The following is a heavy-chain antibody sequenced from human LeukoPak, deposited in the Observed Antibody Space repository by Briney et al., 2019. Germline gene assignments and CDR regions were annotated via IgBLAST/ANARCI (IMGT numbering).Heavy chain of an antibody. CDR1: GFTFSSYG. D-gene: IGHD6-13*01. Sequence: GGSLRLSCAASGFTFSSYGMHWVRQAPGKGLEWVAVISYDGSNKYYADSVKGRFTISRDNSKNTLYLQMNSLRAEDTAVYYCAKEIRIAAAGTGFDYWGQGTLVTVSS. V-gene: IGHV3-30*18. CDR3: AKEIRIAAAGTGFDY. CDR2: ISYDGSNK. J-gene: IGHJ4*02.